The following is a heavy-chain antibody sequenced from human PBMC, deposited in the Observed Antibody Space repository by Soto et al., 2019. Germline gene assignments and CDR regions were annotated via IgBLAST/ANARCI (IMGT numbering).Heavy chain of an antibody. J-gene: IGHJ6*02. V-gene: IGHV3-15*07. CDR2: IKSKTDGGTT. Sequence: GGSLRLSCAASGFTFSNAWMNWVRQAPGKGLEWVGRIKSKTDGGTTDYAAPVKGRFTISGDDSKNTLYLQMNSLKTEDTAVYYCTTDYLLWFGELNYYGMDVWGQGTTVTVSS. CDR3: TTDYLLWFGELNYYGMDV. CDR1: GFTFSNAW. D-gene: IGHD3-10*01.